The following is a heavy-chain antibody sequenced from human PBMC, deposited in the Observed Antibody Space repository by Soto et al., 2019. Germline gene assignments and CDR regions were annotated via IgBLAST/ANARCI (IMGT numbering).Heavy chain of an antibody. D-gene: IGHD3-22*01. V-gene: IGHV4-39*01. J-gene: IGHJ4*02. CDR1: GGSISSSSYY. CDR2: IYYSGST. Sequence: QLQLQESGPGLVKPSETLSLTCTVSGGSISSSSYYWGWIRQPPGKGLEWIGSIYYSGSTYYNPSLKSRVTISVDTSKNQFSLKLSSVTAADTAVYYCARHDTYYYDSSGSPVHYWGQGTLVTVSS. CDR3: ARHDTYYYDSSGSPVHY.